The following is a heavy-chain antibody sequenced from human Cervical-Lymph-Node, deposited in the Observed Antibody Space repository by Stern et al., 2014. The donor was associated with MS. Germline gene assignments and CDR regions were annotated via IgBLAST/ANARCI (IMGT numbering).Heavy chain of an antibody. CDR1: GFTFSDYY. CDR3: ANSIT. J-gene: IGHJ5*02. V-gene: IGHV3-11*01. Sequence: VQLLESGGGLVKPGGSLTLSCVASGFTFSDYYMNWIRQAPGKGLEWVSYINGSGTARYYADSVRGRFTISRDNAKKSLYLHMNNLRAEDTAVYYCANSITWGQGALVTVSS. D-gene: IGHD2/OR15-2a*01. CDR2: INGSGTAR.